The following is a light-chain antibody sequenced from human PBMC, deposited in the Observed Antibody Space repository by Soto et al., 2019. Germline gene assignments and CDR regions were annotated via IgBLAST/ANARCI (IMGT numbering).Light chain of an antibody. V-gene: IGKV3-15*01. J-gene: IGKJ5*01. CDR3: QQYKNWPPLT. CDR1: QSVSNY. CDR2: GAS. Sequence: EIVMTQSPATLSVSPGERATLSCRASQSVSNYLAWYQQRPGQSPRLLIYGASSRATGIPARFSGSGSGTEFTLTISSLQAEDFAVYYGQQYKNWPPLTFGQGTRLEIK.